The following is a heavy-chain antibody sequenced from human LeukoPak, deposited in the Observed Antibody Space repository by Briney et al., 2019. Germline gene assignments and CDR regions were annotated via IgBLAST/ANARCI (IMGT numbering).Heavy chain of an antibody. J-gene: IGHJ4*02. CDR2: IYYSGST. V-gene: IGHV4-39*07. CDR3: ARDLYSHLEWLWIIDY. Sequence: KPSETLSLTCTVSGGSISSSSYYWGWIRQPPGKGLEWIGSIYYSGSTYYNPSLKSRVTISVDTSKYQFSLKLSSVTAADTAVYYCARDLYSHLEWLWIIDYWGQGTLVTVSS. CDR1: GGSISSSSYY. D-gene: IGHD3-3*01.